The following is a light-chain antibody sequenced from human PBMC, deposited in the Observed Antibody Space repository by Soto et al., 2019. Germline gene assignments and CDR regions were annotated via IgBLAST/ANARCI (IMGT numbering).Light chain of an antibody. Sequence: QSVLTQPASVSGSPGQSITISCTGTRNDIGDYGFVSWYQQHPGKVPKPLIFEVSDRPSGVSSRFSGSKSGNTASLTISGLQAEDEAHYYCSSYTGSYTYVFGTGTKVTVL. CDR1: RNDIGDYGF. CDR2: EVS. J-gene: IGLJ1*01. V-gene: IGLV2-14*03. CDR3: SSYTGSYTYV.